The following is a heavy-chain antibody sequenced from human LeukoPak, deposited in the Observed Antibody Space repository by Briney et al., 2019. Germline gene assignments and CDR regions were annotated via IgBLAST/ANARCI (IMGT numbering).Heavy chain of an antibody. D-gene: IGHD3-9*01. J-gene: IGHJ4*02. CDR2: IYYSGST. Sequence: SETLSLTCTVSGGSFSSSSYYWGWVRQPPGKGLEWIGYIYYSGSTNYNPSLKSRVTISVDTSKNQFSLKLSSVTAADTAVYYCARSQGNILTGHFDYWGQGTLVTVSS. V-gene: IGHV4-61*01. CDR3: ARSQGNILTGHFDY. CDR1: GGSFSSSSYY.